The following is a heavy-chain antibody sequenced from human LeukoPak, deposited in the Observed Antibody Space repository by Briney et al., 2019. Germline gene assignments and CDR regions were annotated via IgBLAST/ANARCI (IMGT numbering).Heavy chain of an antibody. CDR1: GGSISSYY. CDR2: IYYSGST. CDR3: ARAFGSGKGRANWFDP. Sequence: PSETLSLTCTVSGGSISSYYWSWIRQPPGKGLEWIGYIYYSGSTNYNPSLKSRVTISVDTSKNQFSLKLSSVTAADTAVYYCARAFGSGKGRANWFDPWGQGTLVTVSS. D-gene: IGHD3-10*01. J-gene: IGHJ5*02. V-gene: IGHV4-59*12.